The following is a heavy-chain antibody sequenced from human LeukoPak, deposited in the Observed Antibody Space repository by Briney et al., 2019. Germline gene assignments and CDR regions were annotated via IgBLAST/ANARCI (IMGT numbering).Heavy chain of an antibody. J-gene: IGHJ4*02. CDR3: ATTHMGATRGFDY. Sequence: ASVKVSCKASGGTFSSYAISWVRQAPGQGLEWMGRIIPIFGTANYAQKFQGGVTITTDESTSTAYMELSSLRSEDTAVYYCATTHMGATRGFDYWGQGTLVTVSS. V-gene: IGHV1-69*05. CDR2: IIPIFGTA. CDR1: GGTFSSYA. D-gene: IGHD1-26*01.